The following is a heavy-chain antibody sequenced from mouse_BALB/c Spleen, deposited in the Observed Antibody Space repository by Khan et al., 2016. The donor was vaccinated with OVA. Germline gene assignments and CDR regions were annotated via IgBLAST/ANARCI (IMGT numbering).Heavy chain of an antibody. CDR1: GFSLTDYG. V-gene: IGHV2-6-5*01. D-gene: IGHD2-1*01. Sequence: VQLVESGPGLVAPSQSLSITCTVSGFSLTDYGVSWIRQPPGKGLEWLGLIWGGGSTYYNSVLISRLSISKDNSKSQVFLKMNSLQTDDTAMYYCAKLLWSDYYAMDYWGQGTSVTVSS. CDR3: AKLLWSDYYAMDY. CDR2: IWGGGST. J-gene: IGHJ4*01.